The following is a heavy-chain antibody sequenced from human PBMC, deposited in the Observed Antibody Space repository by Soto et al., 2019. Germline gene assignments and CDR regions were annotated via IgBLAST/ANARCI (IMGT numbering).Heavy chain of an antibody. CDR3: AHRGIEAAPLFDY. Sequence: QITLKESGPTLVKPTQTLTLTCTFSGFSLSTNGMGVGWIRQPPGKALEWLALIYWDNDKRYSPSLKNRLTLNKDTSRNQAVLKMTNMDPVDTATYYCAHRGIEAAPLFDYWGQGTLVTVSS. J-gene: IGHJ4*02. CDR1: GFSLSTNGMG. D-gene: IGHD2-15*01. V-gene: IGHV2-5*02. CDR2: IYWDNDK.